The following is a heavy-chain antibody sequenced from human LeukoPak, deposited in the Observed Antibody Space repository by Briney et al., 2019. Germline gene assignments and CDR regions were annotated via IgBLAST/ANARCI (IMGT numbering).Heavy chain of an antibody. J-gene: IGHJ6*03. D-gene: IGHD2-21*01. Sequence: PSETLSLTCAVYGGSFSGYYWTWIRQAPGKGLQWIGEIDHSGSTNYNPSLKSRVTMSVDTSKNQFSLKLSSVTAADTALYHCARTYYRGSSSKHWPRHYYYMDVWGKGTTVIVSS. CDR2: IDHSGST. V-gene: IGHV4-34*01. CDR3: ARTYYRGSSSKHWPRHYYYMDV. CDR1: GGSFSGYY.